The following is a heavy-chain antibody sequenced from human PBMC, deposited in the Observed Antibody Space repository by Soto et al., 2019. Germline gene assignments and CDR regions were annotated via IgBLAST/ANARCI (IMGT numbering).Heavy chain of an antibody. J-gene: IGHJ4*02. D-gene: IGHD3-9*01. V-gene: IGHV3-23*01. CDR3: ARDKDWAFDY. CDR1: GFTFSSYA. CDR2: ISGSGGST. Sequence: GGSLRLSCAASGFTFSSYAMSWVRQAPGKGLEWVSAISGSGGSTYYADSVKGRFTISRDNTQNSLFLLMNSLRAEDTAIYYCARDKDWAFDYWGQGTLVTVSS.